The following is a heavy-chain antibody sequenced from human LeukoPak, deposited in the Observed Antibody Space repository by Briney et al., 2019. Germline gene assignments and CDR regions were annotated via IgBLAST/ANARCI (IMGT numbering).Heavy chain of an antibody. CDR1: GYTLTELS. V-gene: IGHV1-24*01. D-gene: IGHD2-2*01. CDR3: ATGVPAAMLPYYFDY. Sequence: HRASVKVSCKVSGYTLTELSMHWVRQAPGKGLEWMGGFDPGDGETIYAQKFQGRVTMTEDTSTDTAYMELSSLRSEDTAVYYCATGVPAAMLPYYFDYWGQGTLDTVSS. J-gene: IGHJ4*02. CDR2: FDPGDGET.